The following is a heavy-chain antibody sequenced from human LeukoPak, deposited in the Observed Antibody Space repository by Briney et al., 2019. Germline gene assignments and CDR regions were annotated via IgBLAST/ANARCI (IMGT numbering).Heavy chain of an antibody. V-gene: IGHV4-59*01. J-gene: IGHJ4*02. D-gene: IGHD5-12*01. Sequence: SETLSLTCTVSGDSISSYYWSWIRQPPGKGLEWIGYIYYSGSTNYNPSLKSRVTTSVDTSKNQFSLMLSSVTAADTAVYYCAREMATTAGYYFDYWGQGTLVTVSS. CDR2: IYYSGST. CDR1: GDSISSYY. CDR3: AREMATTAGYYFDY.